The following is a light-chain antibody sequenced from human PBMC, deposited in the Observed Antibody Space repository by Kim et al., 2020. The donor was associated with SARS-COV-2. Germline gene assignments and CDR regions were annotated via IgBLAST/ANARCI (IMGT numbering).Light chain of an antibody. V-gene: IGKV3-20*01. CDR2: GAS. Sequence: SLSPGERATLSCRASQSVSSSYLAWYQQKPGQAPRLLIYGASSRATGIPDRFSGSGSGTDFTLTISRLEPEDFAVYYCQQYGSSPWTFGQGTKL. CDR1: QSVSSSY. CDR3: QQYGSSPWT. J-gene: IGKJ1*01.